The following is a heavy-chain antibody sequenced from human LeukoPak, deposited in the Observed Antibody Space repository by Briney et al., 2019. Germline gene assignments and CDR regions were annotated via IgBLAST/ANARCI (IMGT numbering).Heavy chain of an antibody. CDR1: GFTFSSYA. CDR2: ISGSGGST. D-gene: IGHD2-2*01. V-gene: IGHV3-23*01. J-gene: IGHJ4*02. Sequence: GGSLRLSCAASGFTFSSYAMSWVRQAPGKGLEWVSAISGSGGSTYYADSVKGRFTISTDNSKNTLYLQMNSLRAEDTAVYYCAKDAPVNIVVVPAANSWGQGTLVTVSS. CDR3: AKDAPVNIVVVPAANS.